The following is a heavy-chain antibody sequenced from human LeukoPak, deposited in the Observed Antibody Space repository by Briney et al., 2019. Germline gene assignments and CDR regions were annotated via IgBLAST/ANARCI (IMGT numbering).Heavy chain of an antibody. CDR1: GFIFTNYN. CDR2: ISCGSTYI. CDR3: ARDDVTTNGGVIADSRLFDI. J-gene: IGHJ3*02. V-gene: IGHV3-21*01. Sequence: PGGSLRLSCAASGFIFTNYNLNWVRQAPGKGLEWISSISCGSTYIYYADSVRGRFTISRDNAKNSLYLQMNSLRGEDTALYYCARDDVTTNGGVIADSRLFDIWGQGTMVTVSS. D-gene: IGHD2-8*02.